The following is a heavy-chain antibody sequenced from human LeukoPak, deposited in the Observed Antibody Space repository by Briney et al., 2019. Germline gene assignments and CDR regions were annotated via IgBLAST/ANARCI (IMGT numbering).Heavy chain of an antibody. D-gene: IGHD3-22*01. CDR3: AKDRGIVVVSATYMDV. V-gene: IGHV3-23*01. Sequence: PGGTLRLSCAASGFTFSSYGMSWVRQAPGKGLEWVSAISGSGGSTYYADSVKGRFTISRDNSKNTLYLQMNSLRAEDTAVYYCAKDRGIVVVSATYMDVWGKGTTVTISS. CDR1: GFTFSSYG. CDR2: ISGSGGST. J-gene: IGHJ6*03.